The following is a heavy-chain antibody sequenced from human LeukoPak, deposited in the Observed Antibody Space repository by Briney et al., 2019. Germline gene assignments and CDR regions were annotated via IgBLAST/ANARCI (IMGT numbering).Heavy chain of an antibody. J-gene: IGHJ4*02. CDR2: IYYSGST. D-gene: IGHD3-22*01. V-gene: IGHV4-30-4*08. Sequence: PSETLSLTCTVSGGSISSGDYYWSWIRQPPGKGLEWIGYIYYSGSTYYNPSLKSRVTISVDTSKNQFSLKLSSATAADTAVYYCARAGYYYDSSGPPGYWGQGTLVTVSS. CDR1: GGSISSGDYY. CDR3: ARAGYYYDSSGPPGY.